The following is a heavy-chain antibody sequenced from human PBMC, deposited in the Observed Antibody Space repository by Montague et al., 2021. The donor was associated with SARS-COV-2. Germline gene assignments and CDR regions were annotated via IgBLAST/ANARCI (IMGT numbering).Heavy chain of an antibody. CDR2: VTTSGTT. CDR3: ARTPTRPLSLDS. J-gene: IGHJ4*02. Sequence: SETLSLTCAVSGGSITGFSWSWVRQPAGKGLEWIGRVTTSGTTNYSPPLRSRVTMSVDTSKNQLSLNLNSVTAADTAIYYCARTPTRPLSLDSWGQGTLVTVSS. D-gene: IGHD6-6*01. V-gene: IGHV4-4*07. CDR1: GGSITGFS.